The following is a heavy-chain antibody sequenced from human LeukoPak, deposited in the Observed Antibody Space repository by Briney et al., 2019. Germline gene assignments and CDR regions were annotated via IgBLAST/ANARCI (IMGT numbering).Heavy chain of an antibody. V-gene: IGHV4-4*02. Sequence: KTSETLSLTCAVSGGSISSSNWWSWVRQPPGKGLERIGEIYHSGSTNYNPSLKSRVTISVDKSKNQFSLKLSSVTAADTAVYYCARTYSGSYESDYWGQGTPVTVSS. D-gene: IGHD1-26*01. CDR3: ARTYSGSYESDY. CDR2: IYHSGST. CDR1: GGSISSSNW. J-gene: IGHJ4*02.